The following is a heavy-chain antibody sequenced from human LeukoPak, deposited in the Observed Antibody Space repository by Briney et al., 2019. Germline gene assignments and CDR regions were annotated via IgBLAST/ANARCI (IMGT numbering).Heavy chain of an antibody. J-gene: IGHJ4*02. V-gene: IGHV3-48*03. CDR2: ISSSGSTI. Sequence: PGGSLRLSCAASGFTFSSYEMNWVRQAPGKGLEWVSYISSSGSTIYYADSVKGRFTISRDNAKNSLYLQMNSLRAEDTAVYYCARDWDSSYDTYYFDYWGQGTLVTVSS. CDR3: ARDWDSSYDTYYFDY. D-gene: IGHD4-11*01. CDR1: GFTFSSYE.